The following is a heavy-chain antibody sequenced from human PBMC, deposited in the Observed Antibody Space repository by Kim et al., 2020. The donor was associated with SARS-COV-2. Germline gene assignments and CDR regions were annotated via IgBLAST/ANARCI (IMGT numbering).Heavy chain of an antibody. CDR3: ARGATDYGDYWSGYYYGMDV. Sequence: RFTISRDNSKNTLYLQMNSLGAEDTAVYYCARGATDYGDYWSGYYYGMDVWGQGTTVTVSS. J-gene: IGHJ6*02. V-gene: IGHV3-66*01. D-gene: IGHD4-17*01.